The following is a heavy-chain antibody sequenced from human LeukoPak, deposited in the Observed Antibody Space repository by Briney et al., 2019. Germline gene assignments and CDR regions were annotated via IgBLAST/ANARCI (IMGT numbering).Heavy chain of an antibody. J-gene: IGHJ4*02. V-gene: IGHV3-30*18. CDR3: AKPVPTYYYDSSGYYHFDY. CDR1: GFTFSSYG. CDR2: ISYDGSNK. D-gene: IGHD3-22*01. Sequence: GGSLRLSCAASGFTFSSYGMHWVRQAPGKGLEWVAVISYDGSNKYYADSVKGRFTISRDNSKNTLYLQMNSLRAEDTAVYYCAKPVPTYYYDSSGYYHFDYWGQGTLVTVSS.